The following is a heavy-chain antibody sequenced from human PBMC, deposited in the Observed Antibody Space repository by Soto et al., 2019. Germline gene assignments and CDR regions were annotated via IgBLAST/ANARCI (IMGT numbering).Heavy chain of an antibody. CDR1: GFTFNNHA. J-gene: IGHJ4*02. Sequence: EVHLAESGGRLVQPGGSLRLSCAASGFTFNNHAMTWVRQAPGKGLEWVATVSSGGGATYYADSVKGRFTVSRANSKNTASLHMDSLRADDTARYYCARDRLGFGDLDSWGRGTLLTVSS. CDR2: VSSGGGAT. V-gene: IGHV3-23*04. D-gene: IGHD3-10*01. CDR3: ARDRLGFGDLDS.